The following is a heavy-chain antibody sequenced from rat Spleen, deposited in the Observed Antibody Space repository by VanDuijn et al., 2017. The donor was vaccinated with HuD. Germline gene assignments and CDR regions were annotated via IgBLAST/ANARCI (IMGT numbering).Heavy chain of an antibody. V-gene: IGHV2S12*01. CDR2: ISSGGGT. J-gene: IGHJ4*01. Sequence: QVQLKESGPGLVQPSQTLSLTCTVSGFSLTSYHVSWVRQPPGKGLEWIAAISSGGGTFYSSALKSRLSISRDTSKSQVFLKMNSLQTEDTATYYCASHNSGHYYVMDAWGQGASVTVSS. D-gene: IGHD4-3*01. CDR1: GFSLTSYH. CDR3: ASHNSGHYYVMDA.